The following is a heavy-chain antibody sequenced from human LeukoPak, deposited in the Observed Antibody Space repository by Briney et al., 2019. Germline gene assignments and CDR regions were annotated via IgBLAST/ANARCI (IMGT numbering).Heavy chain of an antibody. D-gene: IGHD3-9*01. V-gene: IGHV3-9*01. CDR2: ISWNSGSI. J-gene: IGHJ4*02. CDR3: AKGGDYDILTGIDY. CDR1: GLTFDDYA. Sequence: GGSLRLSCAAAGLTFDDYAMHWVRQAPGKGLEWVSGISWNSGSIGYADSVKGRFTISRDNAKNSLYLQMNSLRAEDTALYYCAKGGDYDILTGIDYWGQGTLVTVSS.